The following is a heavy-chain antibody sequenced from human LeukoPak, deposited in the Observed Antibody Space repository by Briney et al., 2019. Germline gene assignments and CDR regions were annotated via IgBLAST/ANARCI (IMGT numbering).Heavy chain of an antibody. CDR2: INHSGSS. CDR3: ARHDALAGKYFDY. J-gene: IGHJ4*02. CDR1: GGSITDYF. Sequence: SETLSLTCALSGGSITDYFYNWVRQPPGKGLEWIGEINHSGSSTYNPSLKSRVIISLDTSKNQFSLKLSSVTAADTAVYYCARHDALAGKYFDYWGQGTLVTVSS. V-gene: IGHV4-34*01. D-gene: IGHD1-1*01.